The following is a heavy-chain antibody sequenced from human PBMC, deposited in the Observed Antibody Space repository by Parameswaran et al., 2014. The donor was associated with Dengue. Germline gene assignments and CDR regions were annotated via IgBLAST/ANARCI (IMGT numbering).Heavy chain of an antibody. Sequence: ASETLSLTCTVSGYSISSGYYWGWIRQPPGKGLEWIGSIYHSGSTYYNPSLKSRVTISVDTSKNQFSLKLSSVTAADTAVYYCARGRRGVIAVAGTPYYYYGMDVWGQGTTVTVSS. J-gene: IGHJ6*02. CDR1: GYSISSGYY. D-gene: IGHD6-19*01. CDR2: IYHSGST. CDR3: ARGRRGVIAVAGTPYYYYGMDV. V-gene: IGHV4-38-2*02.